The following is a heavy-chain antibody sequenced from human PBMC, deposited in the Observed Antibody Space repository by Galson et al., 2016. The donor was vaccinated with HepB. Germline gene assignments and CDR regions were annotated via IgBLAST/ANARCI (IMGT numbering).Heavy chain of an antibody. CDR3: ARDRDSSSYYSLDS. V-gene: IGHV4-59*01. J-gene: IGHJ4*02. D-gene: IGHD3-22*01. Sequence: SETLSLTCTVSGGSISSYYWSWIRQPPGKGLEWIGYIYNSGRTNYNPSLKSRVTISVDTSKNQFYLNLRSVTAADTAVYYCARDRDSSSYYSLDSWGQGTLVTVSS. CDR1: GGSISSYY. CDR2: IYNSGRT.